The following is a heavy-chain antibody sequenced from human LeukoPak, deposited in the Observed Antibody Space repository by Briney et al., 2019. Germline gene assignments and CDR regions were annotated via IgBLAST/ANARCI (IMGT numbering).Heavy chain of an antibody. CDR3: ALRRGGCSGGTCYQYFDY. V-gene: IGHV3-48*04. J-gene: IGHJ4*02. CDR2: ISSSSTTI. D-gene: IGHD2-15*01. CDR1: GFTFSSYS. Sequence: PGGFLRLSCAASGFTFSSYSINWVRQAPGKGLEWVSYISSSSTTIYYADSVKGRFTISRDNAKNSLYLQMDSLGAEDTAVYYCALRRGGCSGGTCYQYFDYWGQGTLVTVSS.